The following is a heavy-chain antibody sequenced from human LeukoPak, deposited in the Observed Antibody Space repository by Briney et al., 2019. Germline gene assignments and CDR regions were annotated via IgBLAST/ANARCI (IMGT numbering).Heavy chain of an antibody. CDR1: GDSVSSNSAA. J-gene: IGHJ4*02. CDR3: ARDQPNSGSYCDFDY. CDR2: TYYRSKWYN. D-gene: IGHD1-26*01. Sequence: SQTLSLTCAISGDSVSSNSAAWNWIRQSPSRGLEWLGRTYYRSKWYNDYAVSVKSRITINPDTSKNQFSLQLKSVTPEDMAMYYCARDQPNSGSYCDFDYWGQGTLVTVSA. V-gene: IGHV6-1*01.